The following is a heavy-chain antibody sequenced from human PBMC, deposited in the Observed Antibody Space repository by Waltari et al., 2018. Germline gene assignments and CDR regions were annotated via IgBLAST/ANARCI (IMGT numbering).Heavy chain of an antibody. Sequence: QVHLVQSGAEVKKPGASMKVACKASGYTFTGYYMHWVRQAPGQGLEWMGWINPNSGGTNYAQKFQGRVTMTRDTSISTAYLELRSLRSDDTALYYCARSHFDWLLPDLDYWGQGTLVTVSS. D-gene: IGHD3-9*01. CDR3: ARSHFDWLLPDLDY. J-gene: IGHJ4*02. CDR2: INPNSGGT. V-gene: IGHV1-2*02. CDR1: GYTFTGYY.